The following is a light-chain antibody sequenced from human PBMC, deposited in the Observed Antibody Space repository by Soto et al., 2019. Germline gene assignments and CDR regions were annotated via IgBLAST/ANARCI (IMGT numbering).Light chain of an antibody. V-gene: IGKV1-33*01. J-gene: IGKJ4*01. Sequence: DIQMTQSPSALAASVGDRVTSTCQASQDISNYLNWYQQKPGKAPKLLIYDASNLETGVPSRFSGSGSGTDFTFTISSLQPEDIATYYCQQYDNLPRTFGGGTTGDIK. CDR3: QQYDNLPRT. CDR1: QDISNY. CDR2: DAS.